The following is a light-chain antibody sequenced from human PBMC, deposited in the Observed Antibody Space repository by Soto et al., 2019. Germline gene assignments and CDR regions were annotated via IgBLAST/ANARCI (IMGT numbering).Light chain of an antibody. J-gene: IGKJ5*01. Sequence: ENVLTQSPATLSLSPGEGATLSCRASQSINTYLAWYQQKPGQALRLLIYDASKRATGIPARFSGSGSGTNFTLTISSLEPEDFAVYYCQQRRSWQVTFGQGTRLEIK. CDR1: QSINTY. CDR3: QQRRSWQVT. CDR2: DAS. V-gene: IGKV3D-11*02.